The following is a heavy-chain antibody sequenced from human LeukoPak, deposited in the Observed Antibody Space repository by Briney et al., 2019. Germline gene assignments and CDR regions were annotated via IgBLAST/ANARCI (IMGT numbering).Heavy chain of an antibody. CDR2: IIPIFGTA. CDR1: GGTFSSYA. Sequence: ASVKVSCKASGGTFSSYAISWVRQAPGQGLEWMGRIIPIFGTANYAQKFQGRVTITTDESTSTAYMELSSLRPEDTAVYYCARGPPGYYYDSSGYLGYWGQGTLVTVSS. J-gene: IGHJ4*02. D-gene: IGHD3-22*01. V-gene: IGHV1-69*05. CDR3: ARGPPGYYYDSSGYLGY.